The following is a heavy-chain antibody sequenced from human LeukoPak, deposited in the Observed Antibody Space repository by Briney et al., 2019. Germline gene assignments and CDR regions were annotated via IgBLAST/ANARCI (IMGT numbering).Heavy chain of an antibody. V-gene: IGHV3-30*03. D-gene: IGHD2-21*02. CDR2: ISYDGSNK. Sequence: GRSLRLSCAASGFTFSSYGMHWVRQAPGKGLEWVAVISYDGSNKYYADSVKGRFTISRDNSKNTLYLQMNSLRAEDTAVYYCARAFPVIVVVTEFDPSMDVWGKGTTVTVSS. J-gene: IGHJ6*04. CDR3: ARAFPVIVVVTEFDPSMDV. CDR1: GFTFSSYG.